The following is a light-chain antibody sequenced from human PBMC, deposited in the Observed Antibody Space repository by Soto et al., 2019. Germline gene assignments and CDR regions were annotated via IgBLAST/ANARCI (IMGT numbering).Light chain of an antibody. CDR1: SSDVGSYNR. J-gene: IGLJ1*01. Sequence: QTVVTQPPSVSGSPGQSVTISCTGTSSDVGSYNRVSWYQQSPGTAPKLMIYEVSNRPSGVSDRFSGSKSGNTASLTISGLQAEDEADYYCSLYTSTSTFVFGTGTKVTVL. CDR2: EVS. CDR3: SLYTSTSTFV. V-gene: IGLV2-18*01.